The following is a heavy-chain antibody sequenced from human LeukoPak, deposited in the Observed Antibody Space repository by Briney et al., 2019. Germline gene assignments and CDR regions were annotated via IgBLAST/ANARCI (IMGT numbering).Heavy chain of an antibody. CDR3: ARDAAAMGNNWFDP. J-gene: IGHJ5*02. CDR1: GGTFSSYA. V-gene: IGHV1-69*13. D-gene: IGHD2-2*01. Sequence: ASVKVSCTASGGTFSSYATSWVRQAPGQGLEWMGGIIPIFGTANYAQKFQGRVTITADESTSTAYMELSSLRSEDTAVYYCARDAAAMGNNWFDPWGQGTLVTVSS. CDR2: IIPIFGTA.